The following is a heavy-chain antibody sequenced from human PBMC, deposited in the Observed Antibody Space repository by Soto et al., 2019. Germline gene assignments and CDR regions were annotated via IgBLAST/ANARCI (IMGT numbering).Heavy chain of an antibody. Sequence: QLQLQESGPGLVKPSETLSLTCTVSGGSISSSSYYWGWNRQPPGKGLEWIGSIYYSGSTYYNPSLKSRVTISVDTSQNQSSLKLSSVTAADTAVYYCARRKPDYGGNEGAWFDPWGQGTLVTVSS. CDR1: GGSISSSSYY. CDR2: IYYSGST. J-gene: IGHJ5*02. CDR3: ARRKPDYGGNEGAWFDP. D-gene: IGHD4-17*01. V-gene: IGHV4-39*01.